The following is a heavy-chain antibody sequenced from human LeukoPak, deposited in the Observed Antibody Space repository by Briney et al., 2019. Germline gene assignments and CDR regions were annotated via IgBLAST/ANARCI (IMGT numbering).Heavy chain of an antibody. V-gene: IGHV3-23*01. J-gene: IGHJ4*02. CDR3: AKEGSSYSGSYQYFDY. Sequence: GGSLRLSCAASGFTFGSYAMSWVRQAPGKGLEWVSAISGSGGSTYYADSVKGRFTISRDNSKNTLYLQMNSLRAEDTAVYYCAKEGSSYSGSYQYFDYWGQGTLVTVSS. CDR1: GFTFGSYA. D-gene: IGHD1-26*01. CDR2: ISGSGGST.